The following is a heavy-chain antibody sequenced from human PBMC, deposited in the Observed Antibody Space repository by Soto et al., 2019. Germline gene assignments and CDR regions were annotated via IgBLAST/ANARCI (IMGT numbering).Heavy chain of an antibody. Sequence: SETLSLTCTVSGDSISSYSWSWIRQPPGKGLEWIGNIHYNGNTKYSPSLKSRVTMSVDTSKNHFSLKLISVTTADTAVYFCARKGNFERWIQPLDSWGKGTLVTVSS. CDR2: IHYNGNT. CDR3: ARKGNFERWIQPLDS. V-gene: IGHV4-59*01. J-gene: IGHJ4*02. D-gene: IGHD2-2*03. CDR1: GDSISSYS.